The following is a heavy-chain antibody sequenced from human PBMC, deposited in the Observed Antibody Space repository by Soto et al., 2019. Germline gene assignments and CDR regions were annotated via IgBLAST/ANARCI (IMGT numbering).Heavy chain of an antibody. D-gene: IGHD3-22*01. J-gene: IGHJ4*02. Sequence: SETLSLTCAVSGGSISSGGYSWSWIRQPPGKGLKWIGYIYHSGSTYYNPSLKSRVTISVDRSKNQFSLKLSSVTAADTAVYSCTKLTLIVVPFDYWGQDTLVTVSS. CDR3: TKLTLIVVPFDY. V-gene: IGHV4-30-2*01. CDR1: GGSISSGGYS. CDR2: IYHSGST.